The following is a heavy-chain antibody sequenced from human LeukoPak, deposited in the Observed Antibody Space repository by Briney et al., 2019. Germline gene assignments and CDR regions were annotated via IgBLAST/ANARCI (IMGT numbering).Heavy chain of an antibody. CDR1: GYTFTGYY. V-gene: IGHV1-46*01. J-gene: IGHJ6*03. CDR2: INPSGGST. CDR3: ARDLRYSSSWYNRNYYYYMDV. D-gene: IGHD6-13*01. Sequence: ASVKVSCKASGYTFTGYYMHWVRQAPGQGLEWMGIINPSGGSTSYAQKFQGRVTMTRDTSTSTVYMELSSLRSEDTAVYYCARDLRYSSSWYNRNYYYYMDVWGKGTTVTISS.